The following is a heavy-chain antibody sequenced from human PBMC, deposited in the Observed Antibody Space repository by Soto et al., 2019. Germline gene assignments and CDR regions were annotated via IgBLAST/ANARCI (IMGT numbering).Heavy chain of an antibody. CDR1: GVTFNNFA. V-gene: IGHV3-23*01. J-gene: IGHJ4*02. D-gene: IGHD3-22*01. CDR2: ISAGGHST. CDR3: AKDLSSLGWLALGAPFDY. Sequence: EVKLLESGGGLVQPGGSLRLSCAASGVTFNNFAMNWVRQAPGKGLEWVSSISAGGHSTYLADSVKGRFTISRDKSNNTLYLQMNSLRVEDTAVYYCAKDLSSLGWLALGAPFDYWGQGAQVTVST.